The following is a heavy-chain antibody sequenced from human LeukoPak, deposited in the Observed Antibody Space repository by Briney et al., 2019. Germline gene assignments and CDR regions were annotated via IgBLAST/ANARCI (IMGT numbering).Heavy chain of an antibody. V-gene: IGHV1-18*03. CDR3: AREARINMFRLLHGYCDF. D-gene: IGHD3-10*01. Sequence: ASVKVTCKASGYTFTSYGISWVRQAPGQGLEWMGWISAYNGNTNYAQKLQGRVTMTTDTSTSTAYVERRSLGSGYVFVYYCAREARINMFRLLHGYCDFGAQGTLV. J-gene: IGHJ4*02. CDR1: GYTFTSYG. CDR2: ISAYNGNT.